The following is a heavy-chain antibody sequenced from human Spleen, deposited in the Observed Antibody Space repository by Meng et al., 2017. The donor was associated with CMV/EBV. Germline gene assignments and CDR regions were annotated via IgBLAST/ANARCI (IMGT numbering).Heavy chain of an antibody. CDR2: INPNSGGT. CDR3: ARRGYCSGGSCYSGFDY. V-gene: IGHV1-2*02. D-gene: IGHD2-15*01. Sequence: ASVKVSCKASGYTFPGYYMHWVRPAPGQGLEWMGWINPNSGGTNYAQKFQGRVTMTRDTSISTAYMEPSRLRSDDTAVYYCARRGYCSGGSCYSGFDYWGQGTLVTVSS. CDR1: GYTFPGYY. J-gene: IGHJ4*02.